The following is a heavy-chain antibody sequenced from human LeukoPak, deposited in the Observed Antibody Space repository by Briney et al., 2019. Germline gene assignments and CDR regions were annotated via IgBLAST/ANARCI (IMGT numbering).Heavy chain of an antibody. V-gene: IGHV4-59*12. Sequence: SSETLSLTCTVSGGSISSYYWSWIRQPPGKGLEWIGYIYHSGSTYYNPSLKSRVTISVDRSKNQFSLKLSSVTAADTAVYYCARARADYTRFDPWGQGTLVTVSS. J-gene: IGHJ5*02. CDR1: GGSISSYY. CDR3: ARARADYTRFDP. D-gene: IGHD4-11*01. CDR2: IYHSGST.